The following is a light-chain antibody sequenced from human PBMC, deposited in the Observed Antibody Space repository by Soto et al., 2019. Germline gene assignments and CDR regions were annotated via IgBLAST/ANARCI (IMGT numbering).Light chain of an antibody. CDR1: QSVNSSH. J-gene: IGKJ5*01. CDR3: QQYGSSIT. V-gene: IGKV3-20*01. CDR2: GAS. Sequence: EIVLTQSPGTLSLSPGARATLSCWASQSVNSSHLAWYQQKPGQAPRLLIYGASSRATGIPDRFSGSGSGTDFTLTISRLEPEDFAVYYCQQYGSSITFGQGTRLEI.